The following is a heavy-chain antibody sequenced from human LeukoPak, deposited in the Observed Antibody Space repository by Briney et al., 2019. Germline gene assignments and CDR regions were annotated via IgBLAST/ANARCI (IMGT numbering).Heavy chain of an antibody. D-gene: IGHD4-11*01. CDR3: AKVTTLTMDY. V-gene: IGHV1-2*02. CDR1: GYTFTGYY. CDR2: INPNSGDT. Sequence: ASVKVSCKASGYTFTGYYIHWVRQAPGQGLEWMGCINPNSGDTNYAQKFQGRVTMTRDTSITTAYMELSRLRSDDTAIYYCAKVTTLTMDYWGQGTLVTVSS. J-gene: IGHJ4*02.